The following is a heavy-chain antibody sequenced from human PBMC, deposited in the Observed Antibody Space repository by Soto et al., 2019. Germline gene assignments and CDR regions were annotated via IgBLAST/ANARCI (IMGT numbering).Heavy chain of an antibody. D-gene: IGHD5-12*01. V-gene: IGHV3-30*03. CDR3: ARDRRDGYNWIDH. CDR1: GFDFTSYG. Sequence: QVNLVQSGGGVVQPGRSLRVSCAASGFDFTSYGFHWIRQAPGKGLEWVALISSDGGDTFYADSVKGRFTVSSENSKNTLYLQMGSLGPEDTGVYYCARDRRDGYNWIDHWGQGTLVAVSP. J-gene: IGHJ5*02. CDR2: ISSDGGDT.